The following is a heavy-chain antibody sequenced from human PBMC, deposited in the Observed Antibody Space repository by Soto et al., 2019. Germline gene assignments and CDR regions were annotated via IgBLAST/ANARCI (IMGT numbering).Heavy chain of an antibody. D-gene: IGHD5-12*01. CDR3: ARVVPDGYSDY. CDR2: IYYSGRT. V-gene: IGHV4-59*01. Sequence: SETLSLTCTVSGASISSYYWSWIRQPPGKGLEWIGYIYYSGRTRYNPSLKSRVTISVDTSKNQFSLNLNSMTAVDSAVYSCARVVPDGYSDYWGQGTLVTVSS. CDR1: GASISSYY. J-gene: IGHJ4*02.